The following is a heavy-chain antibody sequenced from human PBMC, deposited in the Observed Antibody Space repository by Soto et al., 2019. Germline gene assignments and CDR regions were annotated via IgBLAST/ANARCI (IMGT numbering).Heavy chain of an antibody. CDR1: GGPISSYQ. Sequence: QVQLKESGPGLVKASGTLSLTCTVSGGPISSYQWSWIRQPPGRGLEWIGNIYYSGSTYYNPSLRSRVTISLDTSKNQFSLQLSSVIAADPAVYYCARRDKEEYAFEIWGQGTMVTISS. J-gene: IGHJ3*02. CDR3: ARRDKEEYAFEI. V-gene: IGHV4-59*08. CDR2: IYYSGST. D-gene: IGHD3-10*01.